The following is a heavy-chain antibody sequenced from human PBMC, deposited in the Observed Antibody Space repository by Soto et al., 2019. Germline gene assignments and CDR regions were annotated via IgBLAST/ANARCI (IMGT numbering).Heavy chain of an antibody. CDR3: ARDGVCSSTSCSTQDYYYYYGMDV. V-gene: IGHV1-69*04. D-gene: IGHD2-2*01. Sequence: ASAKDSCKDSGGTFSSYAISWVRQAPGQGLEWMGRIIPILGIANYAQKFQGRVTINADISTSTAYMEISRLRSEDTVGYYCARDGVCSSTSCSTQDYYYYYGMDVWGQGTTVTVSS. CDR1: GGTFSSYA. J-gene: IGHJ6*02. CDR2: IIPILGIA.